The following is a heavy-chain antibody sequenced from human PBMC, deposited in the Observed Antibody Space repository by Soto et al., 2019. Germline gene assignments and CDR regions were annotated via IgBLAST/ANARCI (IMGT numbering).Heavy chain of an antibody. V-gene: IGHV3-53*01. D-gene: IGHD4-17*01. CDR2: IYSGGST. Sequence: EVQLVESGGGLIQPGGSLRLSCAASGFTVSSNYMSWARQAQGKGLEWVSVIYSGGSTYYADSVKGRFTISRDNSKNTLYLQMNSLRAEDTAVYYCARAADDYGMYYFDYWGQGTLVTVSS. J-gene: IGHJ4*02. CDR1: GFTVSSNY. CDR3: ARAADDYGMYYFDY.